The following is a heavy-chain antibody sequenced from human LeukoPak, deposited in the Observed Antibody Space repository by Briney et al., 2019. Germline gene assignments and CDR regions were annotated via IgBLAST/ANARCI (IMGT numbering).Heavy chain of an antibody. V-gene: IGHV3-9*01. D-gene: IGHD2-2*01. J-gene: IGHJ4*02. CDR3: AKDTTPQPPFDGFDY. CDR1: GFTFDDYA. Sequence: GGSLRLSCVASGFTFDDYAMHWVRQAPGKGLEWVSGISWNSGNIGYADSVKGRFTISRDNAKNSLYLQMNSLRPEDTALYYCAKDTTPQPPFDGFDYWGQGTLVPSPQ. CDR2: ISWNSGNI.